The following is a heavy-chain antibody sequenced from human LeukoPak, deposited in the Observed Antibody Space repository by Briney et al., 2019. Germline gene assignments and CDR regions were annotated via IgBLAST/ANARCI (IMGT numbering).Heavy chain of an antibody. J-gene: IGHJ4*02. D-gene: IGHD4-23*01. CDR1: GFTFSDYY. Sequence: GGSLRLSCTASGFTFSDYYMSWIRQAPGKGLEWVGRIKSKTDGGTTDYAAPVKGRFTISRDDSKNTLYLQMNSLKTEDTAVYYCTEAVVTFDYWGQGTLVTVSS. CDR2: IKSKTDGGTT. CDR3: TEAVVTFDY. V-gene: IGHV3-15*01.